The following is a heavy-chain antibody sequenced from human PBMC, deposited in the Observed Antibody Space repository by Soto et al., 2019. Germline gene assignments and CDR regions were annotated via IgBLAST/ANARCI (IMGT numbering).Heavy chain of an antibody. CDR2: IDPSDSYT. Sequence: GESLKISCKGSGYSFTSYWISWVRQMPGKGLEWMGRIDPSDSYTNYSPSFQGHVTISADKSISTAYLQWSSLKASDTAMYYWAAYPSYYYDSSGPVPAFDIWGQGTMVTVSS. J-gene: IGHJ3*02. CDR3: AAYPSYYYDSSGPVPAFDI. D-gene: IGHD3-22*01. CDR1: GYSFTSYW. V-gene: IGHV5-10-1*01.